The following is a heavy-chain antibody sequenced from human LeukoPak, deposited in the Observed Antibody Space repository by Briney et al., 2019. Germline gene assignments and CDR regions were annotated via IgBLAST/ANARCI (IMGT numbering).Heavy chain of an antibody. CDR2: INHSGSA. CDR3: ARHYDSGSYPLDY. J-gene: IGHJ4*02. Sequence: SETLSLTCAVYGGPFSGYYWSWIRQPPGKGLEWIGEINHSGSANYNPSLKSRVTMSVDTSKNQFSLRLSSVTAADTAVYYCARHYDSGSYPLDYWGQGALVTVSS. CDR1: GGPFSGYY. V-gene: IGHV4-34*01. D-gene: IGHD3-10*01.